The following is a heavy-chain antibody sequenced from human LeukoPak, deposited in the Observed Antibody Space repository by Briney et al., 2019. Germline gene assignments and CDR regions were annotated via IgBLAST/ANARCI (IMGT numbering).Heavy chain of an antibody. CDR3: ARAPFYGDFFFDY. V-gene: IGHV3-53*01. Sequence: GSLRLSCAASGFTVSSNYMSWVRQAPGKGLEWVSVIYSGGSTYYADSVKGRFTISRDNSKNTLYLQMNSLRAEDTAVYYCARAPFYGDFFFDYWGQGTLVTVSS. J-gene: IGHJ4*02. D-gene: IGHD4-17*01. CDR1: GFTVSSNY. CDR2: IYSGGST.